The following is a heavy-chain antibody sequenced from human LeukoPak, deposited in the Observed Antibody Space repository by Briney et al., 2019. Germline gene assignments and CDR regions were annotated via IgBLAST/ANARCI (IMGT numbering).Heavy chain of an antibody. CDR1: GGSISSYY. CDR3: AREMTGAYYYDSSGYPFWYFDY. CDR2: IYTSGST. D-gene: IGHD3-22*01. V-gene: IGHV4-4*07. Sequence: SETLSLTCTVSGGSISSYYWSWIRQPAGKGLEWIGRIYTSGSTNYNPSLKSRVTMSVDTSKNQFSLKLSSVTAADTAVYYCAREMTGAYYYDSSGYPFWYFDYWGQGTLVTVSS. J-gene: IGHJ4*02.